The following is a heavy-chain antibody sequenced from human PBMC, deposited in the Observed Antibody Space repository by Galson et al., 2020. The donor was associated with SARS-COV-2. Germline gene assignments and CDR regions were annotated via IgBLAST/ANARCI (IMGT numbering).Heavy chain of an antibody. V-gene: IGHV1-24*01. CDR3: ARAAASSQRKWFDP. Sequence: ASVTVSCKPSGYTLTELYMHWVRQAHGKGLEWMGGFDPEDGKTSYAQKFQGRVTMTEDTSTNTAYMELSSLRSEDTAVYYCARAAASSQRKWFDPWGQGTLVTVAS. CDR1: GYTLTELY. CDR2: FDPEDGKT. J-gene: IGHJ5*02. D-gene: IGHD2-2*01.